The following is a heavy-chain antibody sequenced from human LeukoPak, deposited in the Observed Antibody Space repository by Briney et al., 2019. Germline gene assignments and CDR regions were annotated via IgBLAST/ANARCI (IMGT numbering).Heavy chain of an antibody. CDR2: INAGNGNT. Sequence: ASVKVSCKASGYTFTSYGISWVRQAPGQRLEWMGWINAGNGNTKYSQKFQGRVTITRDTSASTAYMELSSLRSEDTAVHYCARRGYSSSLDYWGQGTLVTVSS. D-gene: IGHD6-13*01. CDR1: GYTFTSYG. J-gene: IGHJ4*02. CDR3: ARRGYSSSLDY. V-gene: IGHV1-3*01.